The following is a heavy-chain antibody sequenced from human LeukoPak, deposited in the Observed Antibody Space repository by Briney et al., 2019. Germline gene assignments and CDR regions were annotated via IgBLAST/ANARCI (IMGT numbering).Heavy chain of an antibody. CDR2: ISAYNGNT. CDR3: ARDHRVYDSSGYSDFDY. D-gene: IGHD3-22*01. J-gene: IGHJ4*02. Sequence: GASVKVSCKASGYSFTNYGISWVRQAPGQGLEWMGWISAYNGNTNYAQKLQGRVTMTTDTSTSTAYMELRSLRSDDTAVYYCARDHRVYDSSGYSDFDYWGQGTLVTVSS. CDR1: GYSFTNYG. V-gene: IGHV1-18*01.